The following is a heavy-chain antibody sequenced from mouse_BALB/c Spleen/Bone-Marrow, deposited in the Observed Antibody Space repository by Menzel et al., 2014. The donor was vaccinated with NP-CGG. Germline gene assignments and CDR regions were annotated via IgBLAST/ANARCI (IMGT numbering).Heavy chain of an antibody. J-gene: IGHJ3*01. CDR1: GFTFSSYG. D-gene: IGHD2-4*01. V-gene: IGHV5-6-3*01. CDR2: INVNGDTT. Sequence: EVMLVESGGGLVQPGGSLKLSCAASGFTFSSYGMSWVRQTPDKRLEMIATINVNGDTTYHPDSVKGRFTISRDNVKNTLCLQMSSLKPEDTAMYYCARGYDYSSWFAYWGQGTLVTVSA. CDR3: ARGYDYSSWFAY.